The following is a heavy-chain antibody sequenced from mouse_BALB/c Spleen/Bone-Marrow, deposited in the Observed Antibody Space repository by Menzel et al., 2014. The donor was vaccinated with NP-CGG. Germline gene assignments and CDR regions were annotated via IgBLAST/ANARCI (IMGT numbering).Heavy chain of an antibody. Sequence: EVQLVESGGGSVQPGGSLKLSCATSGFIFSDYYMYWVRQTPEKRLEWVAYISYGVGSTYYPDTVKGRFTISRDSAKNTLYLQMSRLKSEDTAMYYCARKGLRRNYFDYWGQGTTLTVSA. J-gene: IGHJ2*01. D-gene: IGHD2-4*01. V-gene: IGHV5-12*02. CDR3: ARKGLRRNYFDY. CDR1: GFIFSDYY. CDR2: ISYGVGST.